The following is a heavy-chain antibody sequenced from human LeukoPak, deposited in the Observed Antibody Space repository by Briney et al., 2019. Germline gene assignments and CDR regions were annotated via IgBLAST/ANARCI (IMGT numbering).Heavy chain of an antibody. J-gene: IGHJ5*02. V-gene: IGHV1-2*02. CDR2: INPNSGGT. CDR3: ARGWGIVVVVAAANWFDP. Sequence: GASVKVSCKASGYTFTGYYMHWVRQAPGQGLEWMGWINPNSGGTNYAQKFQGRVTMTRDTSTSTVYMELSSLRSEDTAVYYCARGWGIVVVVAAANWFDPWGQGTLVTVSS. D-gene: IGHD2-15*01. CDR1: GYTFTGYY.